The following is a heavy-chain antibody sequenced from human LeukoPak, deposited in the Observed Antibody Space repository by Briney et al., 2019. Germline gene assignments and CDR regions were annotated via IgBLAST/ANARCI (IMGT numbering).Heavy chain of an antibody. Sequence: PGGSLRLSCAASGFTFSSYSMNWVRQAPGEGLEWVSSISSSSSYIYYADSVKGRFTISRDNAKNSLYLQMNSLRAEDTAVYYCARDGYCSGGSCHYVAFDIWGQGTMVTVSS. D-gene: IGHD2-15*01. CDR2: ISSSSSYI. CDR1: GFTFSSYS. J-gene: IGHJ3*02. V-gene: IGHV3-21*01. CDR3: ARDGYCSGGSCHYVAFDI.